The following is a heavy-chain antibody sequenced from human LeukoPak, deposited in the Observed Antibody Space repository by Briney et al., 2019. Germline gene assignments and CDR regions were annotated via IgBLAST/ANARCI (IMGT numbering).Heavy chain of an antibody. V-gene: IGHV4-59*01. CDR3: ARGVYIAAAQYGY. Sequence: PSETLSLTCTVSGGSISSYYWSWIRQPPGKGLEWIGYIYYSGTTNYNPSLKSRGTISVDTSKKQFSLKLSSVTAADTAVYYCARGVYIAAAQYGYWGQGTLVTVSS. CDR1: GGSISSYY. CDR2: IYYSGTT. J-gene: IGHJ4*02. D-gene: IGHD6-13*01.